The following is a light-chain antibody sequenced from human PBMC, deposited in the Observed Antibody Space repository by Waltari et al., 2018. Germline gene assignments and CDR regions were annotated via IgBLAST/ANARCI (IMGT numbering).Light chain of an antibody. CDR2: RNN. J-gene: IGLJ3*02. Sequence: SLLPQLPSASGPPGQGVTLSCSGRSSTIGDHHVYLYQLFPGTSPKLLIQRNNQRPSGVPDRFSGSKSGNAAFLVISGLRSEDEADYHCATWDDSLSGWVCGGGTKVTVL. CDR3: ATWDDSLSGWV. CDR1: SSTIGDHH. V-gene: IGLV1-47*01.